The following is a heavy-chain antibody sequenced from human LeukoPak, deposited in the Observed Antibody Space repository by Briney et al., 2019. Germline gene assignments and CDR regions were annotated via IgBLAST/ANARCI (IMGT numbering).Heavy chain of an antibody. CDR2: IYYSGNT. CDR1: GVSISSSNSY. V-gene: IGHV4-39*01. Sequence: PSETLSLTCTVSGVSISSSNSYWGWIRQPPGKGLEWIGSIYYSGNTYYNASLKSQVSISIDTSKNQFSLRLTSVTAADTAVYYCARCPTYYDFWSGSRGYYYYYMDVWGKGTTVTVSS. D-gene: IGHD3-3*01. J-gene: IGHJ6*03. CDR3: ARCPTYYDFWSGSRGYYYYYMDV.